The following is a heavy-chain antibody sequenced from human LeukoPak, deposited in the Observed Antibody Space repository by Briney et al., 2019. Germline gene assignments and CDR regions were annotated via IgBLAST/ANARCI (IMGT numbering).Heavy chain of an antibody. D-gene: IGHD3-22*01. CDR2: INPNTGGT. J-gene: IGHJ4*02. Sequence: ASVKVSCKTSGYSFTVNYIHWVRQAPGQGLEWMGWINPNTGGTNYAQKFQGRVTMTRVTSISTAYMELSSLRSDDTAVYYCARIHQYYSDGNGYYERWGQGTLVTVSP. CDR1: GYSFTVNY. V-gene: IGHV1-2*02. CDR3: ARIHQYYSDGNGYYER.